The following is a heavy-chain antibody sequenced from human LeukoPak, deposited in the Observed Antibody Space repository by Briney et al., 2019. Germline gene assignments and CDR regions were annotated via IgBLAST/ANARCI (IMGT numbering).Heavy chain of an antibody. J-gene: IGHJ3*02. CDR2: INTGNGNT. V-gene: IGHV1-3*04. CDR3: ARRQHSSSSKGCCAFDI. Sequence: GAAVKVSCKASGYTFTSYAMHWVRQAPGQRLEWMGWINTGNGNTKYSQKFQGRVTITRDTSASTAYMELSSLRSEDTAVYYCARRQHSSSSKGCCAFDIWGQGTMVTVSS. D-gene: IGHD6-13*01. CDR1: GYTFTSYA.